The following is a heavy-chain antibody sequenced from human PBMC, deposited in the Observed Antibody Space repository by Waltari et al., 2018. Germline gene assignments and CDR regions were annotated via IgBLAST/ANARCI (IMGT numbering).Heavy chain of an antibody. CDR1: GFPFCSYT. Sequence: EVQLLDSGGGLVYPGGALRLSCVASGFPFCSYTMAWVRQIPGRGLEWVSAITNDGDITYYADSVEGRFTITRDNSRNTLSLQMNRLRVEDTAIYYCAKRGGYFYHYWGQGTLVTVSS. J-gene: IGHJ4*02. D-gene: IGHD3-22*01. CDR3: AKRGGYFYHY. CDR2: ITNDGDIT. V-gene: IGHV3-23*01.